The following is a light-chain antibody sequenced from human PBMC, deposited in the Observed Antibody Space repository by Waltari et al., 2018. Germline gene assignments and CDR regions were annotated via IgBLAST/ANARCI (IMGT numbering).Light chain of an antibody. CDR1: SSNIGSNT. CDR3: AAWDDSLNAEV. Sequence: QSVLTQPPSASGAPGQRVTISCSGSSSNIGSNTVNWYQQLPGTAPKLLIYYKDQRPSGVPDRVSGSKSGTSASLAISGLQCEDEADYYCAAWDDSLNAEVFGGGTKLTVL. V-gene: IGLV1-44*01. CDR2: YKD. J-gene: IGLJ3*02.